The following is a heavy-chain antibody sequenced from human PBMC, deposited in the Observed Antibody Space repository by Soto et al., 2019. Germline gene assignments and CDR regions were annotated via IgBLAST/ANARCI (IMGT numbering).Heavy chain of an antibody. Sequence: SETLSLTCSVSGVSISSYYWSWIRQPPGMGLEWIGYISHSGDTNSNPSLTSRVSISVDSSKNQFSLKVTSVTAADTAVYYCARGYTDFVDGGQETLVPVSP. CDR3: ARGYTDFVD. J-gene: IGHJ4*02. CDR2: ISHSGDT. D-gene: IGHD3-16*02. V-gene: IGHV4-59*01. CDR1: GVSISSYY.